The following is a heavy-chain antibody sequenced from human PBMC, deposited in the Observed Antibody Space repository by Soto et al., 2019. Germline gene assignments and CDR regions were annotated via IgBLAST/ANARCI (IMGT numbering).Heavy chain of an antibody. D-gene: IGHD3-10*01. J-gene: IGHJ6*02. V-gene: IGHV1-2*02. CDR3: ARDQMYGSGSYYNGLGYYYGMDV. Sequence: ASVKVSCKASGYTFTGYYMHWVRQAPGQGLEWMGWINPNSGGTNYAQKFQGRVTMTRDTSISTAYMELSRLRSDDTAVYYCARDQMYGSGSYYNGLGYYYGMDVWGQRPTFTVSS. CDR2: INPNSGGT. CDR1: GYTFTGYY.